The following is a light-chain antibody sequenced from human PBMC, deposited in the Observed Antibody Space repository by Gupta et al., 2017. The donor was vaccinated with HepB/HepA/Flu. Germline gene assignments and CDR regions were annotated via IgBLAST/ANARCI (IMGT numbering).Light chain of an antibody. J-gene: IGKJ2*01. CDR2: DAS. V-gene: IGKV1-33*01. CDR3: QQYDNT. Sequence: DLQMTPSPSSLSASVGDRVTITCQASQDISNYLNWYQQNPGKAPKLLIYDASNLETGVPSRFRGSGSGTDLTFTISSLQPEDIATYYCQQYDNTFGQGTKLEIK. CDR1: QDISNY.